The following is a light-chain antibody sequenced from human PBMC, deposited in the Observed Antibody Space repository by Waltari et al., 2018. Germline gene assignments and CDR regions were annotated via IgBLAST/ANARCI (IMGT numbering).Light chain of an antibody. CDR1: QSVSSN. Sequence: EIVMTQSPATLSVSPGERATPSCRASQSVSSNLAWYQQKPGQAPRLRIYGASTRATGIPARFSGSGSGTEFTLTISSLQSEDFAVYYCQQYNNWPHWTFGQGTKVEIK. V-gene: IGKV3-15*01. CDR2: GAS. J-gene: IGKJ1*01. CDR3: QQYNNWPHWT.